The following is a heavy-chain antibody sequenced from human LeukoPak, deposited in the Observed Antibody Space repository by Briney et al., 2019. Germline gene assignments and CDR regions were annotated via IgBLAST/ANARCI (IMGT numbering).Heavy chain of an antibody. D-gene: IGHD3-10*01. Sequence: PSETLSLTCTVSGGSISSGDYFWGWIRQHPGEGLEWIGYIYYSGSTYYNPSLKSRVIISVDTSKNQFSLMLNSVTAADTAMYYCARRGTGRWFDPWGQGTLVTVSS. J-gene: IGHJ5*02. CDR3: ARRGTGRWFDP. V-gene: IGHV4-31*03. CDR1: GGSISSGDYF. CDR2: IYYSGST.